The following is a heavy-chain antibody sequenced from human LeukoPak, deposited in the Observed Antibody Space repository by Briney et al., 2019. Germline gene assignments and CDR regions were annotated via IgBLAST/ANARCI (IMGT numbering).Heavy chain of an antibody. V-gene: IGHV3-73*01. D-gene: IGHD4-17*01. Sequence: GGSLRLSCAASGFTFSGSVMHWVRQASGKGLEWVGRIRSKANSYATAYAASVKGRFTISRDDSKNTAYLQMNSLKTEDTAVYYCTRGPYGDYGGVDYWGQGTLVTVSS. CDR1: GFTFSGSV. CDR2: IRSKANSYAT. CDR3: TRGPYGDYGGVDY. J-gene: IGHJ4*02.